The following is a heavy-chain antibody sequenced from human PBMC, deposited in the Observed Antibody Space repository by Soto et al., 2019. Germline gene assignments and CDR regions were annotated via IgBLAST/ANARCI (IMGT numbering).Heavy chain of an antibody. J-gene: IGHJ4*02. CDR1: GFTFSNAW. Sequence: GGSLRLSCAASGFTFSNAWMSWVRQAPGKGLEWVGRIKSKTDGGTTDYAAPVKGRFTISRDDSKNTLYLQMNSLKTEDTAVYYCTYDLGPYGDYVDYWGQGTLVTVSS. V-gene: IGHV3-15*01. D-gene: IGHD4-17*01. CDR2: IKSKTDGGTT. CDR3: TYDLGPYGDYVDY.